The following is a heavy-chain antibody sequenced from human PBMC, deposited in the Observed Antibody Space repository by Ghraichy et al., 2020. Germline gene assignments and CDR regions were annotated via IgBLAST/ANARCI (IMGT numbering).Heavy chain of an antibody. J-gene: IGHJ6*02. CDR2: INPNSGGT. V-gene: IGHV1-2*02. CDR1: GYTFTDYY. CDR3: ARGVHDFWSGYVSYYYGLDV. Sequence: ASVKVSCKAFGYTFTDYYMHWVRQAPGQGLEWMGWINPNSGGTHYAQRFQGRVTMTRDTSISTAYMELSRLRSDDTAVYYCARGVHDFWSGYVSYYYGLDVWGQGTTVTVSS. D-gene: IGHD3-3*01.